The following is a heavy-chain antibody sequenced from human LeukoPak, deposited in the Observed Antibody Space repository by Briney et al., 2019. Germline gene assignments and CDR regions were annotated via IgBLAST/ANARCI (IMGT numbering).Heavy chain of an antibody. D-gene: IGHD6-13*01. CDR1: GFTFTSSA. V-gene: IGHV1-58*02. CDR3: AADRYSSSFSLNAFDI. CDR2: IVVGSGNT. Sequence: ASVKVSCKASGFTFTSSAMQWVRQARGQRLEWIGWIVVGSGNTNYAQKFQERVTITRDMSTSTAYMELSSLRSEDTAVYYCAADRYSSSFSLNAFDIWGQGTMVTVSS. J-gene: IGHJ3*02.